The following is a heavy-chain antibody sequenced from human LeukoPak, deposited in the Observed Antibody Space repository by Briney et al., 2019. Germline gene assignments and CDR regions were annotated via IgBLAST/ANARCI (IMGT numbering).Heavy chain of an antibody. CDR2: ISGSGGTT. D-gene: IGHD2-15*01. V-gene: IGHV3-23*01. CDR1: GFTFNNYA. J-gene: IGHJ4*02. CDR3: ARGYCSGGSCYRTRPDLYYFDY. Sequence: PGGSLRLSCAASGFTFNNYAMNWVRQAPGKGLEWVSVISGSGGTTYYADSVKGRFTISRDNSKNTLYLQMNSLRAEDTAVYYCARGYCSGGSCYRTRPDLYYFDYWGQGTLVTVSS.